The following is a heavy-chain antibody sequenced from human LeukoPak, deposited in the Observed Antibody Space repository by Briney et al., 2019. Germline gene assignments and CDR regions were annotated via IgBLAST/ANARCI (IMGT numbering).Heavy chain of an antibody. D-gene: IGHD3-22*01. CDR1: GYTFNTYG. CDR2: ISAYNDNT. J-gene: IGHJ4*02. CDR3: ARDEGYYDSSGLDY. V-gene: IGHV1-18*01. Sequence: GASVKVSCKASGYTFNTYGISWVRQAPGQGLDWMGWISAYNDNTNYAQKLQGRVTMTTETSTSTAYMELRSLIADDTAMYYCARDEGYYDSSGLDYWGQGTLVTVSS.